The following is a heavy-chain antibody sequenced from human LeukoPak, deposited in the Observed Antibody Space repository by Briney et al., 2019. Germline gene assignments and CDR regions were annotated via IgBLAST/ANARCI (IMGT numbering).Heavy chain of an antibody. CDR1: GGSISSYY. CDR2: IYYSGST. CDR3: ARVGDPDYYNSSGYDITAFDI. Sequence: SETLSLTCTVSGGSISSYYWSWIRQPPGKGLEWIGYIYYSGSTNYNPSLKSRVTISVDTSKNQFSLKLSSVTAADTAVYYCARVGDPDYYNSSGYDITAFDIWGQGTMVTVSS. V-gene: IGHV4-59*01. J-gene: IGHJ3*02. D-gene: IGHD3-22*01.